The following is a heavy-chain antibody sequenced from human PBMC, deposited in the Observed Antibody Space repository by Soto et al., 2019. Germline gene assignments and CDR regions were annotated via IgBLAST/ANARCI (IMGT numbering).Heavy chain of an antibody. J-gene: IGHJ3*02. V-gene: IGHV3-23*01. CDR1: GFTFSSYA. CDR3: ARHYYDSSGYYHDAFDI. CDR2: ISGSGGTT. D-gene: IGHD3-22*01. Sequence: GGSLRLSCAASGFTFSSYAMTWVRQAPGKGLEWVSGISGSGGTTSYADSVKGRFTISRDNAKNTLYLQMNSLRVEDTAVYYCARHYYDSSGYYHDAFDIWGQGTMVTVSS.